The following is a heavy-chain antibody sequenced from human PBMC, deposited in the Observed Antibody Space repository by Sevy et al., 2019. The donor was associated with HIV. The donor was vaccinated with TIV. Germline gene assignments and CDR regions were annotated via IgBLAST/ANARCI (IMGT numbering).Heavy chain of an antibody. CDR3: ARADYGDYSGEFDY. D-gene: IGHD4-17*01. CDR2: ISYDGSNK. V-gene: IGHV3-30-3*01. J-gene: IGHJ4*02. Sequence: GGSLRLSCAASGITFSSHAMHWVRQAPGKGLEWVTIISYDGSNKYYVDSVKGRFTISRDNSKNTLYLQMNSLRAEDTAVYYCARADYGDYSGEFDYWGQGTPVTVSS. CDR1: GITFSSHA.